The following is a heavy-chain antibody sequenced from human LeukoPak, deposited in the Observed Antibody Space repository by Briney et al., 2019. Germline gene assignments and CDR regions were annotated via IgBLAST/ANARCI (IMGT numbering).Heavy chain of an antibody. CDR2: ISGSGGST. D-gene: IGHD3-9*01. J-gene: IGHJ4*02. CDR3: AKVYILAGYFYYFDY. Sequence: GGSLRLSCAASGFTFRNHWMHWVRQTPGKGVGWVSAISGSGGSTYYADSVKGRFTISRDNSKNTLYLQMNSLRAEDTAVYYCAKVYILAGYFYYFDYWGQGTLVTVSS. V-gene: IGHV3-23*01. CDR1: GFTFRNHW.